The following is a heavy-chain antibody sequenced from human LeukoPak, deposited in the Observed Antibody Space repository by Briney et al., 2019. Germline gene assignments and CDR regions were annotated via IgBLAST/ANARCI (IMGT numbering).Heavy chain of an antibody. CDR1: GGSFSGYY. CDR2: INHSGST. Sequence: MPSETLSLTCAVYGGSFSGYYWSWIRQPPGKGLEWIGEINHSGSTNYNPSLKSRVTISVDTSKNQFSLKLSSVTAADTAVYYCARHGGSYTFDLWGQGVLVTVSS. CDR3: ARHGGSYTFDL. J-gene: IGHJ4*02. D-gene: IGHD1-26*01. V-gene: IGHV4-34*01.